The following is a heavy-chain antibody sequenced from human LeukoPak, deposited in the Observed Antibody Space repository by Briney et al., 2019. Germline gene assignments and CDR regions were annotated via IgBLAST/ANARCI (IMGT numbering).Heavy chain of an antibody. CDR1: GGTFSSYA. V-gene: IGHV1-69*01. Sequence: SVKVSCKASGGTFSSYAISWVRQAPGQGLEWMGGIIPIFGTANYAQKFQGRVTITADESTSTAYMELSSLRSEDTAVYYCASPGKEYQLLYNYLDYWGQGTLVTVSS. J-gene: IGHJ4*02. D-gene: IGHD2-2*02. CDR2: IIPIFGTA. CDR3: ASPGKEYQLLYNYLDY.